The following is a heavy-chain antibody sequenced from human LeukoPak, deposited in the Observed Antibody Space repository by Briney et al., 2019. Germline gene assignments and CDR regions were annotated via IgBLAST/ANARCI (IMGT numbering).Heavy chain of an antibody. Sequence: ASVKVSCKASGYTFTGYYMHWVRQAPGQGLEWMGGIIPIFGTANYALKFQGRVTITADESTSTAYMELSSLRSEDTAVYYCARGGTMVRGVIFTYYFDYWGQGTLVTVSS. CDR1: GYTFTGYY. CDR2: IIPIFGTA. J-gene: IGHJ4*02. V-gene: IGHV1-69*13. D-gene: IGHD3-10*01. CDR3: ARGGTMVRGVIFTYYFDY.